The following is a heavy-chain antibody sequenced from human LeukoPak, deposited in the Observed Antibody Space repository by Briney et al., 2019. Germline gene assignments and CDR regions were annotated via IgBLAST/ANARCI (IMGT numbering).Heavy chain of an antibody. V-gene: IGHV4-4*07. Sequence: PSETLSLTCTVSGGSISSYYWSWIRQPAGKGLEWIGRIYSSGSTNYNPSLKSRVTMSVDTSKNQFSLKLSSVTAADTDVYYCARGPISTGWYTFDYWGQGALVTVSS. J-gene: IGHJ4*02. D-gene: IGHD6-19*01. CDR3: ARGPISTGWYTFDY. CDR1: GGSISSYY. CDR2: IYSSGST.